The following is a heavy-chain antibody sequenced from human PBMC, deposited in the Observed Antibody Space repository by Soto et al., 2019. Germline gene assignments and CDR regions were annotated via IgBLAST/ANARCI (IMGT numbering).Heavy chain of an antibody. CDR1: GYFFASYS. CDR3: ARESAGRDEFESSGDFDY. CDR2: INHSVGST. D-gene: IGHD3-22*01. Sequence: QVQLVKSGAEVKKPGASVKVSCKASGYFFASYSMHWVRQAPGQGLEWMGMINHSVGSTSYVEKFQGRVTMTRDTSTSTVYMELRGLRSEDTAVYYCARESAGRDEFESSGDFDYWGQGTLVTVSS. J-gene: IGHJ4*02. V-gene: IGHV1-46*01.